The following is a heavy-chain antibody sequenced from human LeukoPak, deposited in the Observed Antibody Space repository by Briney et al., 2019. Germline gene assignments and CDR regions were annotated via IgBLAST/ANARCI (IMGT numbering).Heavy chain of an antibody. J-gene: IGHJ4*02. Sequence: PGGSLRLSCAASGFTFSSYAMSWVRQAPGKGLEWVSAISGSGGSTYYADSVKGRFTISRDNSKNTLYLQMNSLRAEDTGVYYCARVRYSSSSWYGYFDYWGQGTLVTVSS. V-gene: IGHV3-23*01. CDR1: GFTFSSYA. D-gene: IGHD6-13*01. CDR3: ARVRYSSSSWYGYFDY. CDR2: ISGSGGST.